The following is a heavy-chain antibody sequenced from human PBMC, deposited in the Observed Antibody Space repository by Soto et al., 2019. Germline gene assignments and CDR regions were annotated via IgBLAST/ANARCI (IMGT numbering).Heavy chain of an antibody. Sequence: GESLKISCKGSGYSFTSYWIGWVRQMPGKGLEWMGIIYPGDSDTRYSPSFQGQVTISADKSISTAYLQWSSLKASDTAMYYCASGYYGSGSYYSAKYYYGMDVWGQGTTVTVSS. D-gene: IGHD3-10*01. J-gene: IGHJ6*02. V-gene: IGHV5-51*01. CDR3: ASGYYGSGSYYSAKYYYGMDV. CDR2: IYPGDSDT. CDR1: GYSFTSYW.